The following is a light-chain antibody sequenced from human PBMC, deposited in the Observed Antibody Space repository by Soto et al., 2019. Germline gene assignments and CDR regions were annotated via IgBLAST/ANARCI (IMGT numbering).Light chain of an antibody. V-gene: IGLV2-14*01. Sequence: QSALTQPPSASGSPGQSVTISCTGTSSDVGGYNYVSWYQHYPGKAPKLIIYEVSYRPSGVSSRFSGSKSVNTASLTISGLQAEDEADYYCSSYTSSSTYVFGTGTKVTVL. CDR3: SSYTSSSTYV. CDR1: SSDVGGYNY. CDR2: EVS. J-gene: IGLJ1*01.